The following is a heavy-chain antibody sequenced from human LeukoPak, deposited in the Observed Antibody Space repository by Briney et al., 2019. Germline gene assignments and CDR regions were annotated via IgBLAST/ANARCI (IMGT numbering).Heavy chain of an antibody. J-gene: IGHJ4*02. CDR1: GFTFSSYG. CDR3: AIMHGYYDGSGYWVQ. CDR2: ITTSGATT. V-gene: IGHV3-23*01. D-gene: IGHD3-22*01. Sequence: GGSLRLSCAASGFTFSSYGMSWVRQAPGKGLEWVSFITTSGATTSYADSVKGRFTISRDNPRNTLDMQMNSLRDEDTALYYCAIMHGYYDGSGYWVQWGQGTLVTVSS.